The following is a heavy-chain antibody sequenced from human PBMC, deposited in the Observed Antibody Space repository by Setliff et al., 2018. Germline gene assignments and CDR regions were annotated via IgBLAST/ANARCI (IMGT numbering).Heavy chain of an antibody. CDR1: GYNFKTYA. Sequence: ASVKVSCKASGYNFKTYAISWVRQAPGQGLEWMGFISLYDGHTNYAQNFQGRLTVTTDTSTSTAYMELSSLRFDDTVVYYCARGNPAERYEYWGQGTQVTVSS. V-gene: IGHV1-18*01. CDR2: ISLYDGHT. D-gene: IGHD5-12*01. J-gene: IGHJ1*01. CDR3: ARGNPAERYEY.